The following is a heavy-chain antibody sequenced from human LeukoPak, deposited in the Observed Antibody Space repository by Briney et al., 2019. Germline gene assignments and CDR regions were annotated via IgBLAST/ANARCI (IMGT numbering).Heavy chain of an antibody. CDR1: GFTFRSYA. Sequence: GGSLRLSCAASGFTFRSYAMSWVRQAPGKGLGWVSGIGGGGATTYYADSVKGRFTISRDNSKNTLNLQMNSLRDEDTAVYYCAKVSDDYVWGSYRRFDYWGQGILVTVSS. V-gene: IGHV3-23*01. CDR2: IGGGGATT. CDR3: AKVSDDYVWGSYRRFDY. J-gene: IGHJ4*02. D-gene: IGHD3-16*02.